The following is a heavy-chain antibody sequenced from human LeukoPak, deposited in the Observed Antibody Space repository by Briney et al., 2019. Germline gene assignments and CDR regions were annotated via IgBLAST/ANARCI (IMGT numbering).Heavy chain of an antibody. CDR3: ARHGPSMVRGAPDY. J-gene: IGHJ4*02. CDR2: IYYSGST. V-gene: IGHV4-39*01. Sequence: SETLSLTCTVSGGSISGSSYYWGWIRQPPGKGLEWIGSIYYSGSTYYNPSLKSRVTISVVTSKNHFSLKLSSVTAADTAVYYCARHGPSMVRGAPDYWGQGTLVTVSS. CDR1: GGSISGSSYY. D-gene: IGHD3-10*01.